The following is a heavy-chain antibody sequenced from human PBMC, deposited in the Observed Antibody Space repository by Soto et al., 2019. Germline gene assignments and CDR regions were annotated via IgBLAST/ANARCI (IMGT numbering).Heavy chain of an antibody. CDR2: IVPIYRTA. J-gene: IGHJ4*02. Sequence: SLKVSCKASGGTFSSYRFNWVRQARGQGLEWLGGIVPIYRTADYAQKFQGRVTITADESTRTVYMELSSLKSQDTALYYCARDSGAKLSSSWGQGTLVTVSS. D-gene: IGHD6-13*01. CDR1: GGTFSSYR. CDR3: ARDSGAKLSSS. V-gene: IGHV1-69*13.